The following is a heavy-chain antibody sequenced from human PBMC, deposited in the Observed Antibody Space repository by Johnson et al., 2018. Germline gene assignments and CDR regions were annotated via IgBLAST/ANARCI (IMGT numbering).Heavy chain of an antibody. Sequence: VQLVQSGGVLVQPGGSLRLSCAASGFTVSSYSMNWVRQAPGKGLEWVSYISSSSSYIYYADSVKGRFTISRDNAKNSLWLQMNSLRAEDTAVYYCATEGGSYGQNVSYFQHWGQGTLVTVSS. J-gene: IGHJ1*01. CDR2: ISSSSSYI. CDR1: GFTVSSYS. CDR3: ATEGGSYGQNVSYFQH. V-gene: IGHV3-21*05. D-gene: IGHD1-26*01.